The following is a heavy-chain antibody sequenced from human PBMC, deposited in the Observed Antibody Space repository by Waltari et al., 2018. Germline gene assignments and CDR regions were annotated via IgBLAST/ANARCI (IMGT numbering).Heavy chain of an antibody. CDR3: ARDRGGYGDYED. Sequence: QVQLQESDPGLVKPSETLSLTCTVSGGAISSHYWSWIRQPPGKGLEWIGYIDYRGTTNYNPTLKGRVTISVDTSKNRCSLKLSSGTAADTAVYYCARDRGGYGDYEDWGQGTLVTVSS. CDR1: GGAISSHY. D-gene: IGHD4-17*01. CDR2: IDYRGTT. V-gene: IGHV4-59*11. J-gene: IGHJ4*02.